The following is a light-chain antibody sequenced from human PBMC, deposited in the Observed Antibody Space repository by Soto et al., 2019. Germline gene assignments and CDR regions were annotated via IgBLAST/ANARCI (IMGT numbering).Light chain of an antibody. CDR1: SSDLGGYNY. J-gene: IGLJ3*02. Sequence: QSALTQPASVSGSPGQSITISCTGTSSDLGGYNYVSWYQQHPGKAPKLMIYDVNNRPSGISDRFSGSQSGNTASLTISGLQAEDEATYYCTSYITGRSLFGGGTQLTVL. CDR3: TSYITGRSL. V-gene: IGLV2-14*03. CDR2: DVN.